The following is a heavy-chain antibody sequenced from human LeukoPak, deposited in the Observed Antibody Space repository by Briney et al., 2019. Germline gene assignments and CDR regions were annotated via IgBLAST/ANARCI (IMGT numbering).Heavy chain of an antibody. J-gene: IGHJ4*02. CDR2: ISDSGGST. Sequence: GGSLRLSCAASGFTFSSYAMSWVRQAPGKGLEWVTAISDSGGSTDYVDSVKGWFTISRDNSKNTLYLQMYGLRAEDTAVYYCAKAGRAAPDFDYFDYWGQGTLVAVSS. V-gene: IGHV3-23*01. CDR1: GFTFSSYA. CDR3: AKAGRAAPDFDYFDY. D-gene: IGHD6-13*01.